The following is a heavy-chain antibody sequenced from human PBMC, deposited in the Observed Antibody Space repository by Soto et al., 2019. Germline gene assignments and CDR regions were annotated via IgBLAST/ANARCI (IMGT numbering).Heavy chain of an antibody. J-gene: IGHJ4*02. Sequence: SETLSLTCTVSGGSISSSSYYWGWIRQPPGRGLEWIGSIYYSGSTYYNPSLKSRVTISVDTSKNQFSLKLSSVTAADTAVYYCARDRIGDSGNRATLTDWGQGTLVTVSS. CDR3: ARDRIGDSGNRATLTD. CDR1: GGSISSSSYY. D-gene: IGHD4-17*01. CDR2: IYYSGST. V-gene: IGHV4-39*02.